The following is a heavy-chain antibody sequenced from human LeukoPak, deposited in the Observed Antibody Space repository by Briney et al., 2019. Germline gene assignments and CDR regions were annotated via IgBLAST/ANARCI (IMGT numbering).Heavy chain of an antibody. V-gene: IGHV4-39*07. CDR1: GGSISSSSYY. CDR2: IYYSGSA. J-gene: IGHJ3*02. Sequence: SHTVALICTVSGGSISSSSYYWGRIRQPPGKELEWIGRIYYSGSAYYGPSLKSRVTISVDTSKKQFSLKLSSVAAADTAVYYCARIRGGITILKGAFDIWGQGTMVTVSS. D-gene: IGHD3-3*01. CDR3: ARIRGGITILKGAFDI.